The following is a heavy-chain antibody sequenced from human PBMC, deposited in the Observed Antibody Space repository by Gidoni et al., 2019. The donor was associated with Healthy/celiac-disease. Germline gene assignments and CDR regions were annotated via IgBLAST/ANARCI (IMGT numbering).Heavy chain of an antibody. Sequence: QVQLVESGGGVVQPGRSLRLSCSASGFTFRSYAMHWVRQAPGKGLEWVAVISYEGSNKYYADSVKGRFTISRDNSKNTLYLQMNSLRAEDTAVYYCARPYYDYVWGSLAAFDIWGQGTMVTVSS. V-gene: IGHV3-30-3*01. J-gene: IGHJ3*02. CDR2: ISYEGSNK. CDR3: ARPYYDYVWGSLAAFDI. D-gene: IGHD3-16*01. CDR1: GFTFRSYA.